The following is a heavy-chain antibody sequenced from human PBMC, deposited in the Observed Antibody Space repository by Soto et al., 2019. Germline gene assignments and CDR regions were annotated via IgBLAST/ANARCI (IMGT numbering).Heavy chain of an antibody. V-gene: IGHV3-23*01. CDR2: ISCSGGST. CDR1: GFTFSSYA. D-gene: IGHD1-26*01. Sequence: EEQLLESGGGLVQPGGSLRLPCAASGFTFSSYAMSWVRQAPGKGLEWVSGISCSGGSTYYADSVKGRFTISRDNSKNMVFLQMNSLRAEDTAVYYCAKYSGSHYYYYAMDVWGQGTTVTVSS. J-gene: IGHJ6*02. CDR3: AKYSGSHYYYYAMDV.